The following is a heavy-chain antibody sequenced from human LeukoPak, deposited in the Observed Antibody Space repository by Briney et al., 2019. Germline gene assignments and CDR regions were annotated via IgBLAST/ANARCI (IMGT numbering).Heavy chain of an antibody. CDR1: GYSFTSYW. V-gene: IGHV5-51*01. CDR3: ARRIRRNDFWSGDYPYYFDY. CDR2: IYPGDSDT. J-gene: IGHJ4*02. Sequence: GESLKISCKGSGYSFTSYWIGWVRQMPGKGLEWMGIIYPGDSDTRYSPSFQGQVTISADKSISTAYLQWSSLKASDTAMYYCARRIRRNDFWSGDYPYYFDYWGQGTLVTVSS. D-gene: IGHD3-3*01.